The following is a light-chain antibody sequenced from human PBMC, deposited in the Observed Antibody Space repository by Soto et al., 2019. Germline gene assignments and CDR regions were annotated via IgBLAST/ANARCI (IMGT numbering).Light chain of an antibody. CDR1: QTIYSW. CDR3: QQYNSYST. V-gene: IGKV1-5*01. J-gene: IGKJ5*01. CDR2: DAS. Sequence: DIQMTQSPSTLSASVGDRVTITCRASQTIYSWLALYQQKPGKAPKVLIFDASSLKTGVPSRFSGSGSGTEFTLTISNLQPDDFATYYCQQYNSYSTFGQGTRLEIK.